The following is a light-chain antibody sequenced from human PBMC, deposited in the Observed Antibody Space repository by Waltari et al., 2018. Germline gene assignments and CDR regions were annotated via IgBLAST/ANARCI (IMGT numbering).Light chain of an antibody. J-gene: IGKJ1*01. Sequence: ETVVTQSPGTLSVSPGERATLPCRTSPSIGSSLAWYQQKPGQSPRLLISHASTRATGIPARFSGSGSETEFTLTISSLQSEDSAVYYCQQYNNWPPGTFGQGTRVEV. CDR1: PSIGSS. CDR3: QQYNNWPPGT. CDR2: HAS. V-gene: IGKV3D-15*01.